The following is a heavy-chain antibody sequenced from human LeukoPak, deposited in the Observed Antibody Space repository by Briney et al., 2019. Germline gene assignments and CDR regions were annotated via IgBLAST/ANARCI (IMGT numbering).Heavy chain of an antibody. J-gene: IGHJ6*03. D-gene: IGHD5-12*01. CDR3: ARLRGETARGYSGYDINYYYYYYMDV. CDR2: IYYSGSI. Sequence: PSDTLSLTCTVSGGSISSSTYYWGRLRQPPEKGLEWIGTIYYSGSIYYHPSLKSRVAICVDTSKNQFSLKLSSVTAADTAVYYCARLRGETARGYSGYDINYYYYYYMDVWGKGTTVTVSS. CDR1: GGSISSSTYY. V-gene: IGHV4-39*01.